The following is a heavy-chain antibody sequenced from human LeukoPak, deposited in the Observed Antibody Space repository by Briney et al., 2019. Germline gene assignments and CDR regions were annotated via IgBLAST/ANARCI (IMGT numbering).Heavy chain of an antibody. CDR2: IYSGGST. CDR1: GFTFSNYG. CDR3: AKDYCGGDCEDY. D-gene: IGHD2-21*02. Sequence: GGSLRLSCEASGFTFSNYGMSWVRQAPGKGLEWVSVIYSGGSTYYADSVKGRFTISRDNSKNTLYLQMNSLRAEDTAVYYCAKDYCGGDCEDYWGQGTLVTVSS. V-gene: IGHV3-66*02. J-gene: IGHJ4*02.